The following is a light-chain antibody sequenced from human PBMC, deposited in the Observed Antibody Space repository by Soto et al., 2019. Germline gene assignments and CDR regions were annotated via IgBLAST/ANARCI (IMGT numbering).Light chain of an antibody. CDR2: GAS. Sequence: ETVMTHSPSSLSVTPVEIFTLSFSSSQSVPRSYLAWYQQKPGQAPRVLIYGASKRATGIPDRFSGSGSGTDFSLTISRLEPEDFAVYYCHQYDNAPQTYGQGTKVDIK. V-gene: IGKV3-20*01. CDR1: QSVPRSY. CDR3: HQYDNAPQT. J-gene: IGKJ2*01.